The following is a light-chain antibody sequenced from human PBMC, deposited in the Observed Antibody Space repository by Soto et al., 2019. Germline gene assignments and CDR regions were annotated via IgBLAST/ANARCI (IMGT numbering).Light chain of an antibody. J-gene: IGKJ5*01. CDR3: QQYHNLPIT. V-gene: IGKV1-33*01. CDR1: RYIGNY. Sequence: DLQMTQSPSSLSVSVGDRVTITCQASRYIGNYLNWYQQKPGKAPKLLINDASNLETGVPSRFSGSGSGTHFTVTISSLQPEAIATYYCQQYHNLPITFGQGTRLEIK. CDR2: DAS.